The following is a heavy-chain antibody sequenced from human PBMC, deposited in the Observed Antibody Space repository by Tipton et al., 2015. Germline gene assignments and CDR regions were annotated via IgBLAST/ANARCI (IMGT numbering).Heavy chain of an antibody. CDR2: ISAYNGNT. V-gene: IGHV1-18*01. J-gene: IGHJ3*02. D-gene: IGHD3-22*01. CDR3: TRDYHDYRDNIAYYFDAFDI. CDR1: GYRFNTYG. Sequence: QVQLVQSGAEVKRPGASVKVSCKASGYRFNTYGITWMRQVPGQGLECMGWISAYNGNTKYAEKFQGRVTMTTDTSKSTGYMELRTLRSDDTAVYFCTRDYHDYRDNIAYYFDAFDIWGQGTVVTVSS.